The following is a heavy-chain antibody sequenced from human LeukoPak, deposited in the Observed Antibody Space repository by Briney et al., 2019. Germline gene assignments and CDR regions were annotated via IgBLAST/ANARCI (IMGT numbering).Heavy chain of an antibody. Sequence: ASVKVSCKASGYTFTSYDINWVRQAPGQGLEWMGWMNPNSGNTGYAQKFQGRVTMTRNTSISTAYMELSSLRSEDTAVYYCARVRIYCSSTSCYEDNAFDIWGQGTMVTVSS. CDR1: GYTFTSYD. CDR3: ARVRIYCSSTSCYEDNAFDI. D-gene: IGHD2-2*01. V-gene: IGHV1-8*01. J-gene: IGHJ3*02. CDR2: MNPNSGNT.